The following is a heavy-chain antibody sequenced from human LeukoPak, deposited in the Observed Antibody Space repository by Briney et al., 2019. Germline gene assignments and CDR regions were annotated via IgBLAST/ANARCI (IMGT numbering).Heavy chain of an antibody. J-gene: IGHJ5*02. D-gene: IGHD6-6*01. Sequence: ASVKVSCKASGYTFTGYYIHWVRQAPGQGLECMGRINPNSGGTNYAQKFQGRVTMTRDTSISTAYMELSRLRSDDTAVYYCARGSISSGDWFDPWGQGTLVTVSS. CDR2: INPNSGGT. CDR3: ARGSISSGDWFDP. CDR1: GYTFTGYY. V-gene: IGHV1-2*06.